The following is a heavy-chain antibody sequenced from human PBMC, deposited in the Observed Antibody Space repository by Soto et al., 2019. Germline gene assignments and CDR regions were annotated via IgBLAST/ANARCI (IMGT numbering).Heavy chain of an antibody. D-gene: IGHD6-19*01. Sequence: QVQLVESGGGVVQPGRSLRLSCAASEFTFSSHNMNWVRQAPGKGLEWVAVISYDGSNKYYADSVKGRFTISRDNSKNTLYRKMNRLRAEDTAVYYCARETSGNGLYEFSDKMFDYWGQGTLVAVSS. V-gene: IGHV3-30-3*01. CDR1: EFTFSSHN. J-gene: IGHJ4*02. CDR3: ARETSGNGLYEFSDKMFDY. CDR2: ISYDGSNK.